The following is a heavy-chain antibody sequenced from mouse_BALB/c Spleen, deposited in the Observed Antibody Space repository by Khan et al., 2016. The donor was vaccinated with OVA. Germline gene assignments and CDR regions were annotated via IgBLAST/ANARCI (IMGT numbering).Heavy chain of an antibody. J-gene: IGHJ3*01. CDR1: GFSLTSYG. D-gene: IGHD1-1*01. CDR3: ARPYYGSAWFAY. Sequence: QVRLQQSGPGLVVPSQSLSITCTVSGFSLTSYGVHWVRQPPGKGLEWLGVLWAGGSTNYNSALMSRLSISKDNSKNQVFLKMNSLQTDDTAMYYCARPYYGSAWFAYWGQGTLVTVSA. V-gene: IGHV2-9*02. CDR2: LWAGGST.